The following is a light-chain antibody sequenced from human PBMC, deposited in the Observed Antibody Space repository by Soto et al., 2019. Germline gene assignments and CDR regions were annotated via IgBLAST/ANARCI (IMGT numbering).Light chain of an antibody. CDR3: SSYTRRSTYV. V-gene: IGLV2-14*03. CDR2: DVS. CDR1: SSDVGSYNV. J-gene: IGLJ1*01. Sequence: VLTQRASGSGSPGQSITIPCSRTSSDVGSYNVVSWYQQHPGKAPKLVIYDVSNRPSGVSPRFSGAKSGNTASLTIAGLQAEDEADYYCSSYTRRSTYVFGTGTKVTVL.